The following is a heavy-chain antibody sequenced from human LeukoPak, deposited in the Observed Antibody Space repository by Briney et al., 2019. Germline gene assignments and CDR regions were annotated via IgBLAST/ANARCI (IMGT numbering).Heavy chain of an antibody. V-gene: IGHV3-23*01. CDR2: ISADGGGT. Sequence: GGSLRLSCAASGFTFNNYAMTWVRQAPGKGLEWVSSISADGGGTSYADSVRGRLTVSRDNSKNTLYLQMNSLRAEDTALYYCARLCSGGSCYDYWGQGTLVTVSS. CDR1: GFTFNNYA. J-gene: IGHJ4*02. CDR3: ARLCSGGSCYDY. D-gene: IGHD2-15*01.